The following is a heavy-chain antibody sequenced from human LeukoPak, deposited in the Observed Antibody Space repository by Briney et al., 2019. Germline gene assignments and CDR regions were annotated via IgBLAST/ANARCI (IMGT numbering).Heavy chain of an antibody. D-gene: IGHD3-10*01. CDR2: IIPIFGTA. CDR1: GYTFTGYY. CDR3: ARGSRRGYMDV. Sequence: SVKVSCKASGYTFTGYYMHWVRQAPGQGLEWMGGIIPIFGTANYAQKFQGRVTITADESTSTAYMELSSLRSEDTAVYYCARGSRRGYMDVWGKGTTVTVSS. J-gene: IGHJ6*03. V-gene: IGHV1-69*13.